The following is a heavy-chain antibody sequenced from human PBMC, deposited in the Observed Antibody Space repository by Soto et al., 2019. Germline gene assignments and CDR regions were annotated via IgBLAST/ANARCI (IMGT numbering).Heavy chain of an antibody. Sequence: QVQLQESGPGLVKPSETLSLTCTVSGGSISSYYWSWIRQPPGKGLEWIGYIYYSGSTNYNPSLKSRVTISVDTSKNQFSLKLSSVTAADTAVYYCARARVTNTWYSALDYWGQGTLVTVSS. J-gene: IGHJ4*02. CDR2: IYYSGST. CDR3: ARARVTNTWYSALDY. V-gene: IGHV4-59*01. D-gene: IGHD6-13*01. CDR1: GGSISSYY.